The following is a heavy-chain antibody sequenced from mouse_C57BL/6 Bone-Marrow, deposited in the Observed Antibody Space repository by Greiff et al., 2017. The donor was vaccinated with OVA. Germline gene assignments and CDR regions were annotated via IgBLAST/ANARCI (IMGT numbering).Heavy chain of an antibody. CDR3: ARVLLSLRGFAY. V-gene: IGHV5-4*03. J-gene: IGHJ3*01. CDR1: GFTFSSYA. CDR2: ISDGGSYT. Sequence: EVKLVESGGGLVKPGGSLKLSCAASGFTFSSYAMSWVRQTPEKRLEWVATISDGGSYTYYPDNVKGRFTISRDNAKNNLYLQMSHLKSEDTAMYYCARVLLSLRGFAYWGQGTLVTVSA. D-gene: IGHD2-4*01.